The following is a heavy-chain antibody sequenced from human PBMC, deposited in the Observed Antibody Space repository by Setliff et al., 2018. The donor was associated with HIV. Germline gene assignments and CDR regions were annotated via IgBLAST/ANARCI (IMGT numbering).Heavy chain of an antibody. CDR2: FTPFNDNT. J-gene: IGHJ3*01. CDR3: ARSSRANEAFDV. CDR1: GYTFTDHY. V-gene: IGHV1-45*02. Sequence: SVKVSCKASGYTFTDHYLHWVRQAPGQALEWMGWFTPFNDNTNYAQKYRGRISITRDRSMSTAYMELSSLRSEDAGMYYCARSSRANEAFDVWGQGTMVTVSS.